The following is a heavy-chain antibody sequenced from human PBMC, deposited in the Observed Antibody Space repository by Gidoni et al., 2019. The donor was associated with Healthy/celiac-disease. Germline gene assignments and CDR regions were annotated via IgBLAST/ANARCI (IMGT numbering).Heavy chain of an antibody. J-gene: IGHJ3*02. V-gene: IGHV1-69*09. CDR2: ITPILGIA. CDR1: GGTFSSYA. CDR3: ARDGYNWNYVSAFDI. D-gene: IGHD1-7*01. Sequence: QVQLVQSGAEVKKPGSSVKVSCKASGGTFSSYAISWVRQAPGQGLEWMGRITPILGIANYAQKFQGRVTITADKSTSTAYMELSSLRSEDTAVYYCARDGYNWNYVSAFDIWGQGTMVTVSS.